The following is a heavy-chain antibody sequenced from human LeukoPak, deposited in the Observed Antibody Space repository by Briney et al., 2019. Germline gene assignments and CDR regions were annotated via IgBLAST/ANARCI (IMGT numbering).Heavy chain of an antibody. CDR3: ARRDPIESFGY. CDR2: ISYDGSNK. Sequence: PGGSLRLSCAASGFTFTTYAMHWVRQAPGKGLEWVAVISYDGSNKYYADSVKGRFTISRDNSKNTLYLQMNSLRAEDTAVYYCARRDPIESFGYWGQGTLVTVSS. CDR1: GFTFTTYA. V-gene: IGHV3-30-3*01. J-gene: IGHJ4*02. D-gene: IGHD5-24*01.